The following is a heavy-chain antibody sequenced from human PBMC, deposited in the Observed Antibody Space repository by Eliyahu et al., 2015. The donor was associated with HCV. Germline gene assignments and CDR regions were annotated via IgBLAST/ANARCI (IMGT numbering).Heavy chain of an antibody. CDR2: INHSGST. Sequence: QVQLQQWGAGLLKPSETLSLTCAVYGGSFSGYYWSWXRQPPGKGLEWIGEINHSGSTNYNPSLKSRVTISVDTSKNQFSLKLSSVTAADTAVYYCARGIGLRFLEWLSSQKRYYYYGMDVWGQGTTVTVSS. CDR3: ARGIGLRFLEWLSSQKRYYYYGMDV. J-gene: IGHJ6*02. CDR1: GGSFSGYY. V-gene: IGHV4-34*01. D-gene: IGHD3-3*01.